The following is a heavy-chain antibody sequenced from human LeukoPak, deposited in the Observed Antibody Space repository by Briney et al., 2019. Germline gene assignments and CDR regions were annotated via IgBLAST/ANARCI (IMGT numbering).Heavy chain of an antibody. J-gene: IGHJ4*02. V-gene: IGHV3-15*01. CDR1: GFTFSDAW. CDR3: TTRRQDGC. CDR2: IKSKIDGGTI. Sequence: GGSLRLSCVASGFTFSDAWLSWVRQAPGKGLEWVGRIKSKIDGGTIDYGAPVKGRFTISRDDSRNTLYLQMNSLKTEDTAVYYCTTRRQDGCWGQGTLVTVS. D-gene: IGHD6-25*01.